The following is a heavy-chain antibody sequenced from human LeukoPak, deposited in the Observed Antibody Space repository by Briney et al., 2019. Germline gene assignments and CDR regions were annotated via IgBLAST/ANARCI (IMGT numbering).Heavy chain of an antibody. V-gene: IGHV3-23*01. CDR3: ARVPHYYDTSGYSYFDY. D-gene: IGHD3-22*01. Sequence: GGSLILSCAASGFTFSSNAMSWVRQAPGKGPEWLSGISASGGTRYYADSVKGRFTISKDNSKNALYLQMDSLRAEDTAVYYCARVPHYYDTSGYSYFDYWGQGSRVTVSS. J-gene: IGHJ4*02. CDR1: GFTFSSNA. CDR2: ISASGGTR.